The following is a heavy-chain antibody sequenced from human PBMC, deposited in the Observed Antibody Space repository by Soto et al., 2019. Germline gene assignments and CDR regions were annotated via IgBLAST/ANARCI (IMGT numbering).Heavy chain of an antibody. J-gene: IGHJ4*02. V-gene: IGHV3-48*03. CDR1: GFTFSSYE. CDR3: ARGYCSGGSCYQNFDY. CDR2: ISSSGSTI. D-gene: IGHD2-15*01. Sequence: GGSLRLSCAASGFTFSSYEMNWVRQAPGKGLEWVSYISSSGSTIYYADSVKGRFTISRDNAKNSLYLQMNSLRAEDTAVYYCARGYCSGGSCYQNFDYWGQGTLVTVSS.